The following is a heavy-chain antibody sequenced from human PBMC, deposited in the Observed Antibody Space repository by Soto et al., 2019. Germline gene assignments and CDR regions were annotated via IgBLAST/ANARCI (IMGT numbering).Heavy chain of an antibody. CDR1: GFTFSVDW. CDR2: INMDGSST. CDR3: ARGPRGLYHHDY. J-gene: IGHJ4*02. V-gene: IGHV3-74*01. Sequence: GGSLRLSCAASGFTFSVDWMHWFRQGAGKGLVWVSRINMDGSSTNYADSVKGRFTISRDNAKNTLYLQMNSLRVDDTAVYYCARGPRGLYHHDYWGQGALVTVSS. D-gene: IGHD2-2*01.